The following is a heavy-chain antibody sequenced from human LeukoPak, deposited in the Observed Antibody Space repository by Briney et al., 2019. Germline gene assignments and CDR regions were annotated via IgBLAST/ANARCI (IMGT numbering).Heavy chain of an antibody. D-gene: IGHD6-19*01. CDR1: GFTFGSYA. CDR3: AKHFDNSAGKDFFDY. J-gene: IGHJ4*02. Sequence: GGSLRLSCAASGFTFGSYAMSWVRQAPGKGLEWVSAISGSGDSTSYADSVEGRFTISRDNSKNTLFLQMNSLRAEDMAVYYCAKHFDNSAGKDFFDYWGQGTLVTVSS. V-gene: IGHV3-23*01. CDR2: ISGSGDST.